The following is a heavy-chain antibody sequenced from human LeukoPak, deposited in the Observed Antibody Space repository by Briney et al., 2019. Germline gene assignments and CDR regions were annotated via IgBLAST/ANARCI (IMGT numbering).Heavy chain of an antibody. CDR3: AREMVPLWFGELLQNFDY. Sequence: PGGSLRLSCAASGFTFSSYWVSWVRQAPGKGREGGANIKQDGSEKYYVDSVKGRFTISRDNAKNSLYLQMNSLRAEDTAVYYCAREMVPLWFGELLQNFDYWGQGTLVTVSS. J-gene: IGHJ4*02. V-gene: IGHV3-7*01. CDR1: GFTFSSYW. CDR2: IKQDGSEK. D-gene: IGHD3-10*01.